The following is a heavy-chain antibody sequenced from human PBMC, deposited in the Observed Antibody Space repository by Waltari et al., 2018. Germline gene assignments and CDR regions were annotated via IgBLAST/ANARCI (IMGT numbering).Heavy chain of an antibody. D-gene: IGHD2-8*01. Sequence: QVQLQESGPGLVKPSQTLSLTCTVPGGSISRGSSYGSWIRQPAGKGLEWMGRIYTSGSTNYNPSLKSRVTISVDTSKNQFSLKLSSVTAADTAVYYCARVPFYCTNGVCYYYFDYWGQGTLVTVSS. CDR1: GGSISRGSSY. V-gene: IGHV4-61*02. CDR3: ARVPFYCTNGVCYYYFDY. J-gene: IGHJ4*02. CDR2: IYTSGST.